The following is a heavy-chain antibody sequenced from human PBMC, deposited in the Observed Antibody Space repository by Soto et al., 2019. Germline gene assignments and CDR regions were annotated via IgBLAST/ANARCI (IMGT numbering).Heavy chain of an antibody. CDR3: ARGEGIVVVVAARGYYYGMDV. V-gene: IGHV1-69*01. J-gene: IGHJ6*02. Sequence: ASVKVSCKASGGTFSSYAISWVRQAPGQGLEWMGGIIPIFGTANYAQKFQGRVTITADESTSTAYMELSSLRSEDTAVYYCARGEGIVVVVAARGYYYGMDVWGQGTTVTVSS. CDR1: GGTFSSYA. CDR2: IIPIFGTA. D-gene: IGHD2-15*01.